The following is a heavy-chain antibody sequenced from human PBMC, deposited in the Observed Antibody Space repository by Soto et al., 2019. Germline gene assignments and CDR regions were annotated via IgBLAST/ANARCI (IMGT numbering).Heavy chain of an antibody. CDR2: LYDVDGS. D-gene: IGHD1-1*01. J-gene: IGHJ3*01. CDR1: GLTVSGKKY. Sequence: ESGGGLMQPGESLRLSCAASGLTVSGKKYVAWVRQAPGKGLEWVSALYDVDGSFYSDSVKGRFTTSSDSSKTTVYLQMNELRPADTAVYYCATWHEREHAYDVWGQGTTVTVSS. CDR3: ATWHEREHAYDV. V-gene: IGHV3-53*01.